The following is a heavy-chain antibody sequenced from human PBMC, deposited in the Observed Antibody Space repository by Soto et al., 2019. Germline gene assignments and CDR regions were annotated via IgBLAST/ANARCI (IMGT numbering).Heavy chain of an antibody. Sequence: SVKVSCKASGGSFSSFAFSWVRQAPGQGLEWMGGIIPMFGSANYAQEFLGRVTFTADDSTSTAYMEISGLTFEDTAFYYCTDPYYYYGMDVWGQGTTVTVSS. CDR1: GGSFSSFA. CDR3: TDPYYYYGMDV. V-gene: IGHV1-69*13. CDR2: IIPMFGSA. J-gene: IGHJ6*02.